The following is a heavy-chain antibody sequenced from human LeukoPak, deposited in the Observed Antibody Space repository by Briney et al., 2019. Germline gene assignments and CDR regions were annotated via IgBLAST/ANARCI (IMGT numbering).Heavy chain of an antibody. Sequence: TGGSLRLSCAASGFTFSSYGMHWVRQAPGKGLEWVAFIRYDGSNKYYADSVKGRFTISRDNSKNTLYLQMNSLRAEDTAVYYCAIYSGYDSHEAFDYWGLGTLVTVSS. V-gene: IGHV3-30*02. J-gene: IGHJ4*02. CDR1: GFTFSSYG. D-gene: IGHD5-12*01. CDR3: AIYSGYDSHEAFDY. CDR2: IRYDGSNK.